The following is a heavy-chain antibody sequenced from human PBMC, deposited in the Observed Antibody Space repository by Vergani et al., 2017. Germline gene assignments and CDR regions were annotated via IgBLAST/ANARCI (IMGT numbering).Heavy chain of an antibody. Sequence: QVQLVQSGAEVKKPGASVKVSCKASGYTFTGYYMHWVRQAPGQGLEWMGWINPNSGGTNYAQKFQGRVTMTRETSISTAYMELSRLRSDDTAVYYCASRNWNHVRPIYAFDIWGQGTMVTVSS. CDR2: INPNSGGT. CDR3: ASRNWNHVRPIYAFDI. CDR1: GYTFTGYY. J-gene: IGHJ3*02. V-gene: IGHV1-2*02. D-gene: IGHD1-14*01.